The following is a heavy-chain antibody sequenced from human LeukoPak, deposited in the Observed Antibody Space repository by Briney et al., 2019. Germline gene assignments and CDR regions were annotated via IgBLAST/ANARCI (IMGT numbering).Heavy chain of an antibody. CDR1: GGSFSGYY. J-gene: IGHJ5*02. CDR2: INHSGST. Sequence: SETLSLTCAVYGGSFSGYYWSWIRQPPGKGLEWIGEINHSGSTNYNPSLKSRVTISVDTSKNQFSLKLSSVTAADTAVYYCARVGMVRGVINWFDPWGQGTLVTVSS. V-gene: IGHV4-34*01. D-gene: IGHD3-10*01. CDR3: ARVGMVRGVINWFDP.